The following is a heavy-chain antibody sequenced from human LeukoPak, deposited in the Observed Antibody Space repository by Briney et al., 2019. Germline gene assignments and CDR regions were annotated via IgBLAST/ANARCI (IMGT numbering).Heavy chain of an antibody. Sequence: GASVKVGFKHSVYIFPAFYMHWVRQAPGQGLEWMGWINLKRGDTNYAQKFQGRVTMTRDTSISAASLELSGLTYDDTAVYFCASPSLQYCSSISCSGAYHLDLWGQGTLVTMSS. CDR1: VYIFPAFY. CDR2: INLKRGDT. CDR3: ASPSLQYCSSISCSGAYHLDL. J-gene: IGHJ5*02. D-gene: IGHD2-2*01. V-gene: IGHV1-2*02.